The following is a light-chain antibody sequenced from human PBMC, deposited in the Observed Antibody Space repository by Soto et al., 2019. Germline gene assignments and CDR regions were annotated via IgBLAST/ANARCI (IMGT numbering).Light chain of an antibody. Sequence: QAVVTQGPSLTVSPGGTVTLTCGSSTGAVTSGHYPYWFQQKPGQAPRTLIYDTSNKHSWTPARFSGSLLGGKAALTLSGVQPEDEAEYYCLLYYGGAVVFGGGTKSPS. V-gene: IGLV7-46*01. CDR1: TGAVTSGHY. J-gene: IGLJ2*01. CDR2: DTS. CDR3: LLYYGGAVV.